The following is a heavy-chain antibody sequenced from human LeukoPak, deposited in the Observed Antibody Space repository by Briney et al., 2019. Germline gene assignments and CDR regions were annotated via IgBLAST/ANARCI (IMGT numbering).Heavy chain of an antibody. D-gene: IGHD1-26*01. V-gene: IGHV1-18*01. Sequence: ASVKVSCKASGYTFTSYGISWVRQAPGQGLEWMGWISTYNGNTNYAQKLQGRVTMTTDTSTSTAYMELRSLRSDDTAVYYCARDRDSGSYYGSDAFDIWGQGTMVTVSS. J-gene: IGHJ3*02. CDR2: ISTYNGNT. CDR1: GYTFTSYG. CDR3: ARDRDSGSYYGSDAFDI.